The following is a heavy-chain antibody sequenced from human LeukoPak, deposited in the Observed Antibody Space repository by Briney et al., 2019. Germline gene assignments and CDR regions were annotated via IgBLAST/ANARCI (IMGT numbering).Heavy chain of an antibody. J-gene: IGHJ4*02. CDR1: GGSISSGSYY. CDR3: AREALWFGELSSSRVDF. V-gene: IGHV4-61*02. D-gene: IGHD3-10*01. CDR2: IYTSGST. Sequence: SETLSLTCTVSGGSISSGSYYWSCIRQPAGKGLEWIGRIYTSGSTNYNPSLKSRVTISVDTSKNQFSLKLSSVTAADTAVYYCAREALWFGELSSSRVDFWGQGTLVTVSS.